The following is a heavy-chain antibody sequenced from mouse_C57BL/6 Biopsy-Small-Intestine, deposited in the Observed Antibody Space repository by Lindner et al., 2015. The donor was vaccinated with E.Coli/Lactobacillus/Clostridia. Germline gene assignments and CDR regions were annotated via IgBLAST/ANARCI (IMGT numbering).Heavy chain of an antibody. CDR1: GYTFTSYD. CDR3: ARFYYDYDWYFDV. CDR2: IYPRDGST. V-gene: IGHV1-85*01. D-gene: IGHD2-4*01. J-gene: IGHJ1*03. Sequence: VQLQESGPELVKPGASVKLSCKASGYTFTSYDINWVKQRPGQGLEWIGWIYPRDGSTKYNEKLKGKATLTVDTSSSTAYMELHSLTSEDSAVYFCARFYYDYDWYFDVWGTGTTVTVSS.